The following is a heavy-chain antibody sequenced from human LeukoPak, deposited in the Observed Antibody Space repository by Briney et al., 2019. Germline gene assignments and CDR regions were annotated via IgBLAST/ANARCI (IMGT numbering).Heavy chain of an antibody. D-gene: IGHD3-10*01. CDR3: ARAGRYYYDAFDI. J-gene: IGHJ3*02. V-gene: IGHV3-23*01. CDR2: ISGSGDNT. Sequence: PGGSLRLSCAASGFTFSSHGMSWVRQAPGKGLEWVSTISGSGDNTYYADSVKGRFTISRDNAKNSLYLQMNSLRAGDTAVYYCARAGRYYYDAFDIWGQGTMVTVSS. CDR1: GFTFSSHG.